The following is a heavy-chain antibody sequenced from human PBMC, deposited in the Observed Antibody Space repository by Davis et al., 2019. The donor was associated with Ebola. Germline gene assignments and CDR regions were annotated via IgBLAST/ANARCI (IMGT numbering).Heavy chain of an antibody. CDR1: GFTFSSYG. CDR3: ARDFSKETRWFGELVDY. Sequence: GESLKISCAASGFTFSSYGMHWVRQAPGKGLEWVAVISYDGSNKYYADSVKGRFTISRDNSKNTLYLQMNSLRAEDTAVYYCARDFSKETRWFGELVDYWGQGTLVTVSS. V-gene: IGHV3-33*05. D-gene: IGHD3-10*01. CDR2: ISYDGSNK. J-gene: IGHJ4*02.